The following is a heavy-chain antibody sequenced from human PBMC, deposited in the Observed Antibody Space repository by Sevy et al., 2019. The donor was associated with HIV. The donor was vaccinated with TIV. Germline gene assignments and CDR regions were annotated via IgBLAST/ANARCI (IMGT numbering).Heavy chain of an antibody. CDR1: GFTFSKYS. CDR2: LSFGCGEI. V-gene: IGHV3-23*01. CDR3: AREGCTKPHDY. D-gene: IGHD2-8*01. Sequence: GGSLRLSCAASGFTFSKYSMSWVRQPPGKGLEWVSTLSFGCGEINYADSVKRRFTISRDNSKSSVYLQMNNLRPEDTAVYYCAREGCTKPHDYWGQGTLVTVSS. J-gene: IGHJ4*02.